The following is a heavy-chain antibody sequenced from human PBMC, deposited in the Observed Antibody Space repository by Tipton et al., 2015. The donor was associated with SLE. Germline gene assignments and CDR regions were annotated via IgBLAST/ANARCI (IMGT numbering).Heavy chain of an antibody. CDR3: VSSGYPLGTFES. CDR2: IYSSGNP. D-gene: IGHD3-9*01. CDR1: GDSISNGDYC. Sequence: TLSLTCTVSGDSISNGDYCWNWIRQYPGKGLEWIGYIYSSGNPYYNPSLKSRVTLAVDTSKNQFSLKLSVVTAADTAVYYCVSSGYPLGTFESWGQGTMVTVSS. J-gene: IGHJ3*02. V-gene: IGHV4-31*03.